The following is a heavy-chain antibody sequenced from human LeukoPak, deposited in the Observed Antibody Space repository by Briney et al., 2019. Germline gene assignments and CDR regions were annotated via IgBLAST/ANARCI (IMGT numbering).Heavy chain of an antibody. J-gene: IGHJ4*02. Sequence: PGGSLRLSCAASGFTFSSYTMNWVRQAPGKGLEWVSSISSSSSYIYYADSVKVRFTISRDNAKNSLYLQMNSLRAEDTAVYYCARDPPPQSIAVAGVFDYWGQGTLVTVSS. CDR1: GFTFSSYT. D-gene: IGHD6-19*01. V-gene: IGHV3-21*01. CDR2: ISSSSSYI. CDR3: ARDPPPQSIAVAGVFDY.